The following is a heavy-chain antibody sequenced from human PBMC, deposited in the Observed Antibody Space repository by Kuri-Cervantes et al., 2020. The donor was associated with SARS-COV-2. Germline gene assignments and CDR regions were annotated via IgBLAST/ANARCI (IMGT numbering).Heavy chain of an antibody. CDR2: ISYDGSNK. Sequence: GESLKISCAASGFTFSSYAMHWVRQAPGKGLEWVAVISYDGSNKYYADSVKGRFTISRDNSKNTLYLQMNSLRAEDTAVYYCARDLSHSSSWYMGYYYYGMDVWGQGTTVTVPS. J-gene: IGHJ6*02. D-gene: IGHD6-13*01. V-gene: IGHV3-30*04. CDR1: GFTFSSYA. CDR3: ARDLSHSSSWYMGYYYYGMDV.